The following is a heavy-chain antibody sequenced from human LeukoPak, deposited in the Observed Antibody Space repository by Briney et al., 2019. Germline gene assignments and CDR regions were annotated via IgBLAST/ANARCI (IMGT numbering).Heavy chain of an antibody. CDR1: GGSISSYY. CDR2: IYYSGST. CDR3: ARTYYYYYMDV. Sequence: SETLSLTCTVSGGSISSYYWSWIRQPPGKGLEWIGYIYYSGSTNYNPSLKSRVTISVDTSKNQCSLKLSSVTAADTAVYYCARTYYYYYMDVWGKGTTVTISS. V-gene: IGHV4-59*01. J-gene: IGHJ6*03.